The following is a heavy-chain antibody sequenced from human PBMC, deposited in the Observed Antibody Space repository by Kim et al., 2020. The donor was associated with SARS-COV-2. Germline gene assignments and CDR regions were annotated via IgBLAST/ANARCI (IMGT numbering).Heavy chain of an antibody. CDR3: AREGYYHGSGTYSPPKYYGMDV. V-gene: IGHV1-18*01. CDR1: GYTFSNYG. CDR2: ISAYNDNT. D-gene: IGHD3-10*01. J-gene: IGHJ6*02. Sequence: ASVKVSCKTSGYTFSNYGFSWVRQAPGQGLEWMGWISAYNDNTNYAENFQGRLFMTTDTATRTAYMDLRSLTSDDTAVYYCAREGYYHGSGTYSPPKYYGMDVWGQGTTVIVSS.